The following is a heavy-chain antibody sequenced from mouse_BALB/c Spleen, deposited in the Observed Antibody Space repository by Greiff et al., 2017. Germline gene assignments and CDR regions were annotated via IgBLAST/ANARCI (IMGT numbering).Heavy chain of an antibody. J-gene: IGHJ2*01. Sequence: QVQLQQSGPELVKPGASVKMSCKASGYTFTSYYMHWVKQRPGQGLEWIGWIYPGDGSTKYNEKFKGKTTLTADKSSSTAYMLLSSLTSEDSAIYFCARGLLQRYFDYWGQGTTLTVSS. CDR3: ARGLLQRYFDY. CDR1: GYTFTSYY. CDR2: IYPGDGST. V-gene: IGHV1S56*01. D-gene: IGHD2-3*01.